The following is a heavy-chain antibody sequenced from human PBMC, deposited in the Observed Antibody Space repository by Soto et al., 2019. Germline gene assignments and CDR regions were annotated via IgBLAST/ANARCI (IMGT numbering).Heavy chain of an antibody. Sequence: QVQLVESGGGVVQPGRSLRLSCAASGFTFSSYAMHWVRQAPGKGLEWVAVISYDGSNKYYADSVKGRFTISRDNSKNTLYLQMRSLRAEDTAVYYCVREDYGGVYFDYWGQGALVTVSS. CDR2: ISYDGSNK. V-gene: IGHV3-30-3*01. D-gene: IGHD4-17*01. CDR3: VREDYGGVYFDY. J-gene: IGHJ4*02. CDR1: GFTFSSYA.